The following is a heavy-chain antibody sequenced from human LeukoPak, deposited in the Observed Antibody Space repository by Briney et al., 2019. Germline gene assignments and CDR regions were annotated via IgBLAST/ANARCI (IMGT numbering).Heavy chain of an antibody. CDR3: ARGPHTGT. CDR2: IYYSGTT. Sequence: KPSETLSLTCTVSGGSMSTYYWSWIRQPPGKGLEWIGYIYYSGTTKYNPSLKSRVTISVDTFKNQFSLKLSSLTAADTAVYYCARGPHTGTWGQGTLVTVSS. V-gene: IGHV4-59*01. CDR1: GGSMSTYY. D-gene: IGHD3-10*01. J-gene: IGHJ1*01.